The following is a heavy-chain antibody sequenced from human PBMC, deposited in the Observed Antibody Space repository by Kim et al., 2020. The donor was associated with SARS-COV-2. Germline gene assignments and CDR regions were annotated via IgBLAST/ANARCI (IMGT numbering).Heavy chain of an antibody. Sequence: SETLSLTCTVSGGSISSGGYYWSWIRQHPGKGLEWIGYIYYSGSTYYNPSLKSRVTISVDTSKNQFSLKLSSVTAADTAVYYCARGIEGVATVSLVPPHFDYWGQGTLVTVSS. CDR2: IYYSGST. CDR3: ARGIEGVATVSLVPPHFDY. D-gene: IGHD5-12*01. V-gene: IGHV4-31*03. J-gene: IGHJ4*02. CDR1: GGSISSGGYY.